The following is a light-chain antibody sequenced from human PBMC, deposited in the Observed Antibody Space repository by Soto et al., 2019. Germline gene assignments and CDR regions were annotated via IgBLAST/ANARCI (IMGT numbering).Light chain of an antibody. CDR3: CSFTSSTTYV. Sequence: QSALAQPPSASGSPGQSVTISCTGTSGDIGGYDYVSWYQQHPGKAPKLMIYEVTKRPSGVSNRFSGSKSGNTASLIISGLQAEDEADYYCCSFTSSTTYVFGTGTKVTVL. J-gene: IGLJ1*01. CDR1: SGDIGGYDY. V-gene: IGLV2-14*01. CDR2: EVT.